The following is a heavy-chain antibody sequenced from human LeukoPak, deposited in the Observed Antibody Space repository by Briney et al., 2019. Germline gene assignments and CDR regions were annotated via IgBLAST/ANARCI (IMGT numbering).Heavy chain of an antibody. CDR1: GGSISSSNW. Sequence: SETLSLTCAISGGSISSSNWWSWVRPPPGKGLEWIGEIYHSGSTNYNPSLKSRVTISVDKSKNQFSLKLSSVTAADTAVYYCARDSVLAYSSSWYSTGMDVWGQGTTVTVSS. V-gene: IGHV4-4*02. CDR2: IYHSGST. CDR3: ARDSVLAYSSSWYSTGMDV. J-gene: IGHJ6*02. D-gene: IGHD6-13*01.